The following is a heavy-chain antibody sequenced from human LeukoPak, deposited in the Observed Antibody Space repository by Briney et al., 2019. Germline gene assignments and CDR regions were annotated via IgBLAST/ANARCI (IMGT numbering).Heavy chain of an antibody. CDR1: GFTFSSYG. D-gene: IGHD1-7*01. Sequence: HPGGSLRLSCAASGFTFSSYGMHWVRQAPGKGLEWVAFIRYDGSNKYYADSVKGRFTISRDNSKNTLYLQMNSLRAEDTAVYYCAKDSGKYNWNYFGSGVYWGQGTLVTVSS. J-gene: IGHJ4*02. CDR3: AKDSGKYNWNYFGSGVY. CDR2: IRYDGSNK. V-gene: IGHV3-30*02.